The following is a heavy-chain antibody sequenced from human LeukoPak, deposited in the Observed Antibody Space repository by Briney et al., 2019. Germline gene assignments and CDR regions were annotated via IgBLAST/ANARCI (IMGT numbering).Heavy chain of an antibody. CDR1: GDSVSSTSGA. Sequence: SQTLSLTCAISGDSVSSTSGAWHWIRQSPSRGLEWLGRTYYRSKWYNDYAASVKSRIIVNPDTSKNQFSLQLNSVILEDTAVYYCVRQYSSGWTYYFGMDVWGQGTTVTVSS. V-gene: IGHV6-1*01. D-gene: IGHD6-19*01. J-gene: IGHJ6*02. CDR3: VRQYSSGWTYYFGMDV. CDR2: TYYRSKWYN.